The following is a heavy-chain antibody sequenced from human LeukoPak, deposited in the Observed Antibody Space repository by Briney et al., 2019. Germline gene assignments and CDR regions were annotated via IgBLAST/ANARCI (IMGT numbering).Heavy chain of an antibody. J-gene: IGHJ6*02. Sequence: ASVKVSCMASGYTFTSYDINWVRQATGQGLEWMGWMNPNSGNTGYAQKFQGRVTMTRNTSISTAYMELSSLRSEDTAVYYCARVYSSSWYCPLPYYYYYYGMDVWGQGTTVTVSS. CDR3: ARVYSSSWYCPLPYYYYYYGMDV. CDR2: MNPNSGNT. CDR1: GYTFTSYD. V-gene: IGHV1-8*01. D-gene: IGHD6-13*01.